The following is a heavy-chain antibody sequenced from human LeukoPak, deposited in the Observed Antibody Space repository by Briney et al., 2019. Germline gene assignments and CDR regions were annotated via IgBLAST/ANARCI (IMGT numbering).Heavy chain of an antibody. Sequence: GGSLRLSCAASGFTFDDYAIHWVRQAPGKGLEWVCLISWVGGSSNYADSVKGRFTISRDNSKNSVYLQMNSLTTEDTAFYYFTTGGGPVTTSEEYFKHWGQGTPVTVSS. CDR1: GFTFDDYA. CDR2: ISWVGGSS. CDR3: TTGGGPVTTSEEYFKH. D-gene: IGHD4-17*01. J-gene: IGHJ1*01. V-gene: IGHV3-43D*03.